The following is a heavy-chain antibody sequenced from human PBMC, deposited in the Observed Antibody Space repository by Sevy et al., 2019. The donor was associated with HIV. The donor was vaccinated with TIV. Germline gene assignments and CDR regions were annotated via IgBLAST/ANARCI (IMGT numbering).Heavy chain of an antibody. CDR1: GYIFSDYH. V-gene: IGHV1-2*02. Sequence: ASVKVSCKASGYIFSDYHIHWARQAPGQRLEWMGWINGKSGDTEYAEKFQGRVTMSRDTSVSTAYMELTRLQSDDTALYYCGRVGAGWSAFFDHWGQGTLVTVSS. D-gene: IGHD3-3*01. CDR3: GRVGAGWSAFFDH. CDR2: INGKSGDT. J-gene: IGHJ4*02.